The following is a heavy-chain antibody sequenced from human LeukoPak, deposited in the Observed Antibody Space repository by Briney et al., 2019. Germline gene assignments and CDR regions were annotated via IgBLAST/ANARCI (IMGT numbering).Heavy chain of an antibody. CDR3: ARDRWELRYFDWLLSSFDI. D-gene: IGHD3-9*01. Sequence: ALVKVSCKASGYTFTSYGISWVRQAPGQGLEWMGWISAYNGNTNYAQKLQGRVTMTTDTSTSTAYMELRSLRSDDTAVYYCARDRWELRYFDWLLSSFDIWGQGTMVTVSS. CDR2: ISAYNGNT. V-gene: IGHV1-18*01. J-gene: IGHJ3*02. CDR1: GYTFTSYG.